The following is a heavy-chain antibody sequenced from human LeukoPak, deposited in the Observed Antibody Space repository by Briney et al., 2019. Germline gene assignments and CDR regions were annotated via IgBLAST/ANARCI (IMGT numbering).Heavy chain of an antibody. Sequence: EASVKVSCKASGYTFTGYYMHWVRQAPGQGLEWMGWINPNSGGTNYAQKFQGRVTMTRDTSISTAYMELSRLRSDDTAVYYCARDLKPFSYESSGDLDYWGQGTLVTVSS. V-gene: IGHV1-2*02. CDR1: GYTFTGYY. CDR2: INPNSGGT. D-gene: IGHD3-22*01. CDR3: ARDLKPFSYESSGDLDY. J-gene: IGHJ4*02.